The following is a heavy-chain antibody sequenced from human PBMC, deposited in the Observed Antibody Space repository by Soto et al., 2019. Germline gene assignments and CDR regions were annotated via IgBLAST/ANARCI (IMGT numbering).Heavy chain of an antibody. CDR1: GFSFSTSGVG. CDR2: IYWNDDK. Sequence: QITLKESGPTLVKPTQTLTLTCTFSGFSFSTSGVGVRWIRQPPGKALEWLALIYWNDDKRYRPSLKSRLTITKDTSKNQVVLTMANMDPVDTATYYCAHRRVSTDRRGYYLSYFDFWGQGTLVTVSS. CDR3: AHRRVSTDRRGYYLSYFDF. J-gene: IGHJ4*02. V-gene: IGHV2-5*01. D-gene: IGHD3-22*01.